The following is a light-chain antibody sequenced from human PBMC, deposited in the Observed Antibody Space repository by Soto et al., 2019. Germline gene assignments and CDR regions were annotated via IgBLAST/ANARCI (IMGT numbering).Light chain of an antibody. V-gene: IGLV2-11*01. CDR3: SSYAGSYTWV. CDR1: SSDVGDYDY. CDR2: DVS. J-gene: IGLJ3*02. Sequence: QSVLTQPRSVSGSPGQSVTISCTGTSSDVGDYDYVSWYQQHPGKAPKLMIYDVSKRPSGVPDRFSGSKSGNTASLTISGLQAVDEADYYCSSYAGSYTWVFGGGTQLTVL.